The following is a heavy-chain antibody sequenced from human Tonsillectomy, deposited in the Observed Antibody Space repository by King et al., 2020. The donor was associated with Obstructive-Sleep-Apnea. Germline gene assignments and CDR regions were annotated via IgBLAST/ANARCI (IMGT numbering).Heavy chain of an antibody. D-gene: IGHD3-10*01. V-gene: IGHV3-48*04. CDR1: GFTFSSYS. Sequence: VQLVESGGGLVQPGGSLRLSCAASGFTFSSYSMNWVRQAPGKGLEWVSYISSSSSTIYYADSVKGRFTISRDNAKNSLYLQMNSLRAEDTAVYYCARAFRGSPWYYFDYWGQGTLVTVSS. CDR2: ISSSSSTI. J-gene: IGHJ4*02. CDR3: ARAFRGSPWYYFDY.